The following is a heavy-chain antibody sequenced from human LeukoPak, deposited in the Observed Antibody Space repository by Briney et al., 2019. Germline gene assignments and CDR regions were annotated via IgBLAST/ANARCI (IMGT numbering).Heavy chain of an antibody. V-gene: IGHV4-59*12. CDR2: IYYSGST. D-gene: IGHD3-22*01. J-gene: IGHJ4*02. Sequence: SETLSLTCTVSGGSISSYYWSWIRQPPGKGLEWIGYIYYSGSTNYNPSLKSRVTISVDTSKNQFSLKLSSVTAADTAVYYCARDDYYDSSGYTWVYWGQGTLVTVSS. CDR3: ARDDYYDSSGYTWVY. CDR1: GGSISSYY.